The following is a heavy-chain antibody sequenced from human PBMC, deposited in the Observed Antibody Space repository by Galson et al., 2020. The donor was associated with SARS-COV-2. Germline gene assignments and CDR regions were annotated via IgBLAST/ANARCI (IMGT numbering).Heavy chain of an antibody. D-gene: IGHD4-17*01. CDR3: ATSYGDYEPSFDY. Sequence: SVKVSCKASGGTFSGYAISWVRQAPGQGLEWMGGIIPIFGTANYAQKFQGRVTITADESTSTAYMELSSLRSEDTAVYYCATSYGDYEPSFDYWGQGTLVTVSS. CDR2: IIPIFGTA. V-gene: IGHV1-69*13. J-gene: IGHJ4*02. CDR1: GGTFSGYA.